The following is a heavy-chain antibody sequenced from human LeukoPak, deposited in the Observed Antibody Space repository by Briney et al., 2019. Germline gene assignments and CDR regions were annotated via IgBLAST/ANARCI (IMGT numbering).Heavy chain of an antibody. J-gene: IGHJ4*02. CDR2: IRYDGSNK. CDR1: GFTFRSYG. Sequence: GGSLRLSCAGSGFTFRSYGMHWVRQAPGKGLEWVAFIRYDGSNKYYVDSVKGRFTISRENSKNTLYLQMNSLRAEDTAVYYCASPMAYDYIPDYWGQGTLVTVSS. D-gene: IGHD3-16*01. V-gene: IGHV3-30*02. CDR3: ASPMAYDYIPDY.